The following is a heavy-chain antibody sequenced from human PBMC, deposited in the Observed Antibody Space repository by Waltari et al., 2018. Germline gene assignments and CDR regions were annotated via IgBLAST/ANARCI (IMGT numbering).Heavy chain of an antibody. J-gene: IGHJ5*02. Sequence: QVQLVQSGAEVRKPGASVKVSCNVSGQSLSESSIHWVRQAPGKGHEWMGGYDPEDGETTYAQKFKGRLSMTEDTDTAYMELTSLQSDDTAVYYCALDREYEGWFDPWGQGTLVTVSS. V-gene: IGHV1-24*01. CDR3: ALDREYEGWFDP. CDR1: GQSLSESS. D-gene: IGHD6-6*01. CDR2: YDPEDGET.